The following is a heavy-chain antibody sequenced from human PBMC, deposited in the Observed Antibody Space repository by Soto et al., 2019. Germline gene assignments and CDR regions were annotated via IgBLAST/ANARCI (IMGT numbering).Heavy chain of an antibody. V-gene: IGHV4-30-4*01. D-gene: IGHD3-10*01. CDR1: GGSISSGDYY. J-gene: IGHJ4*02. Sequence: QVQLQESGPGLVKPSQTLSLTCTVSGGSISSGDYYWSWIRQPPGKGLEWIGYIYYSGSTYYNPSLKSRVTISVDTSKNQFSLKLSSVTAADTAVYYCARLTAGELKRGSLFTFDYWGQGTLVTVSS. CDR3: ARLTAGELKRGSLFTFDY. CDR2: IYYSGST.